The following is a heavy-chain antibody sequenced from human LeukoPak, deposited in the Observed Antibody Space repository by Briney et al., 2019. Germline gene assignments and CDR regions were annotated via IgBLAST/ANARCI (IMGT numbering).Heavy chain of an antibody. D-gene: IGHD2-2*01. CDR1: VYTFTNYY. CDR3: ARGTRPAATETDFDY. Sequence: SSVTVSFMPSVYTFTNYYMHWVRQAPGQGRDWMAMIYLSGGITSYAQKFQGSVTITSDTSTSTLYMELSSLRSEDTAVYYCARGTRPAATETDFDYWGQGTLVTVS. J-gene: IGHJ4*02. CDR2: IYLSGGIT. V-gene: IGHV1-46*01.